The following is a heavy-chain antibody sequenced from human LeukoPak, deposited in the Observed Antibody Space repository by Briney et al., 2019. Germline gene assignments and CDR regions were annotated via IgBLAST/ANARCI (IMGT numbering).Heavy chain of an antibody. V-gene: IGHV3-23*01. CDR2: ISSTGGST. Sequence: GGSLRLACAASGFTFSSYAMNWVRQAPGKGLEWVSYISSTGGSTYYADSVKGRFTISRDNAKNTLFLQVNSLSADDTAVYYCAKMPWGSGYYFLDYWGQGTLVSVFS. CDR1: GFTFSSYA. J-gene: IGHJ4*02. CDR3: AKMPWGSGYYFLDY. D-gene: IGHD5-12*01.